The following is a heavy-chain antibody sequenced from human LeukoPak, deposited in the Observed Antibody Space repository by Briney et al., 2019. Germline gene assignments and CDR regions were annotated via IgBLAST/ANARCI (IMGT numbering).Heavy chain of an antibody. J-gene: IGHJ3*02. CDR2: IYYSGST. V-gene: IGHV4-39*01. Sequence: SETLSLTCTVSGGSISSSSYYWGWIRQPPGKGLEWIGSIYYSGSTYYNPSLKSRVTISVDTSKNQFSLKLSSVTAADTAVYYCARRYYDSSGAFDIWGQGTMVTVSS. D-gene: IGHD3-22*01. CDR3: ARRYYDSSGAFDI. CDR1: GGSISSSSYY.